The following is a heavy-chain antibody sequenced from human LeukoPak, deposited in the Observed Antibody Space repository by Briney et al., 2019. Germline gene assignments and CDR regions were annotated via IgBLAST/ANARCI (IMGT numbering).Heavy chain of an antibody. CDR2: IKEDGSEK. D-gene: IGHD4-23*01. J-gene: IGHJ5*02. CDR3: ARGFRTVAAFDP. Sequence: GGPLSPSCAASGFTFSRYWMSWVRQAPGRGLGWVANIKEDGSEKYSVDSVKGRFTISRDNAKNSLYLQMNSLRAEDTAVYYCARGFRTVAAFDPWGQGTLCTVSS. V-gene: IGHV3-7*03. CDR1: GFTFSRYW.